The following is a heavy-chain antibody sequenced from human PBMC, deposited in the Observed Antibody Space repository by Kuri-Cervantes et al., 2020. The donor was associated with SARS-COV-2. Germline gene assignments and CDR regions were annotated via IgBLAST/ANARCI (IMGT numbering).Heavy chain of an antibody. D-gene: IGHD4/OR15-4a*01. Sequence: GALKISCAASGFTLSSHTMNWVRQAPGKGLEWVSSISSSSSYIFYADSVKGRFTISRDNAKNSLSLQMNSLRAEDTAVYYCARVRNDYYYYYYMDVWGKGTTVTVSS. CDR2: ISSSSSYI. CDR1: GFTLSSHT. J-gene: IGHJ6*03. V-gene: IGHV3-21*01. CDR3: ARVRNDYYYYYYMDV.